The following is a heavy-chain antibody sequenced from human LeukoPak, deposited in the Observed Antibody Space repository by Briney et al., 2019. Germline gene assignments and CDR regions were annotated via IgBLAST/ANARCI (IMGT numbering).Heavy chain of an antibody. Sequence: GGSLRLSCAASGFTFSSYWMSWVRQAPGKGLEWVANIKQDGSEKYYVDSVKGRFTISRDNAKNSLYLQMNSLRAEDTAVYYCAKGVGDSSGYYSPFDYWGQGTLVTVSS. J-gene: IGHJ4*02. D-gene: IGHD3-22*01. CDR2: IKQDGSEK. V-gene: IGHV3-7*01. CDR3: AKGVGDSSGYYSPFDY. CDR1: GFTFSSYW.